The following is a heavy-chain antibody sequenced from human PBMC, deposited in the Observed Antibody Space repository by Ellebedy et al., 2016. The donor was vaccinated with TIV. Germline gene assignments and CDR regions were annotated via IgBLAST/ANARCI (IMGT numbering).Heavy chain of an antibody. J-gene: IGHJ6*02. V-gene: IGHV4-4*07. CDR1: GDSISNYY. Sequence: SETLSLTCTVSGDSISNYYWSWIRQPAGKGLEWIGRIYITGSTNYNPSLESRVTMSVDTSKNQFSLKLSSVTAADTAVYYCARVPAATIYYGMDVWGQGTSVTVSS. CDR3: ARVPAATIYYGMDV. D-gene: IGHD2-2*01. CDR2: IYITGST.